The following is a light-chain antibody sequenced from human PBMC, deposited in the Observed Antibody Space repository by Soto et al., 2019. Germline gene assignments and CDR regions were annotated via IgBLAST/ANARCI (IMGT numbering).Light chain of an antibody. CDR2: DVS. CDR3: CSYAGSYTLA. Sequence: QSVLTQPRSVSGSPGQSVTISCIGTSSDVGGYNYVSWYQQHPGKAPKLIIYDVSKRPSGVPDRFSGSKSGNTASLTISGLQAEDEADYYCCSYAGSYTLAFGGGTKLTVL. J-gene: IGLJ3*02. V-gene: IGLV2-11*01. CDR1: SSDVGGYNY.